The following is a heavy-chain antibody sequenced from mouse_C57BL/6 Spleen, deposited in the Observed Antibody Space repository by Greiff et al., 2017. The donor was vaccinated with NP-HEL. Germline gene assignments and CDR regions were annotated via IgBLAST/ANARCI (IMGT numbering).Heavy chain of an antibody. V-gene: IGHV5-17*01. J-gene: IGHJ4*01. CDR1: GFTFSDYG. CDR3: ARNDYLYAMDY. D-gene: IGHD2-4*01. CDR2: ISSGSSTI. Sequence: EVKVVESGGGLVKPGGSLKLSCAASGFTFSDYGMHWVRQAPEKGLEWVAYISSGSSTIYYADTVKGRFTISRDNAKNTLFLQMTSLRSEDTAMYYCARNDYLYAMDYWGQGTSVTVSS.